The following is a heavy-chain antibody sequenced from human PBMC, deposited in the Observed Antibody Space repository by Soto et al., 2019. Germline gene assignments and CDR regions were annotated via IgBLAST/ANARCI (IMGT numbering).Heavy chain of an antibody. Sequence: HPGGSLRLSCAASGFTFSSYGMHWVRQAPGKGLEWVAVISYDGSNKYYADSVKGRFTISRDNSKNTLYLQMNSLRAEDTAVYYCAKELFDIVLVPAAPHYYYYGMDVWGQGTTVTVSS. D-gene: IGHD2-2*01. CDR1: GFTFSSYG. CDR2: ISYDGSNK. CDR3: AKELFDIVLVPAAPHYYYYGMDV. J-gene: IGHJ6*02. V-gene: IGHV3-30*18.